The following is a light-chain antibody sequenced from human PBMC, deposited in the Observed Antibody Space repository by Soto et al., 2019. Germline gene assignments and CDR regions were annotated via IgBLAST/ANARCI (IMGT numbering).Light chain of an antibody. Sequence: DIQMTQSPSTLSASVGDRVTITCRASQNINRRLAWYQQKPGKAPHLLLYDASSLESGVPARFSGGGSGTEFTITISSLQPEDFATYYCQQLSNYPLTFGGGTKVDI. CDR2: DAS. CDR1: QNINRR. CDR3: QQLSNYPLT. V-gene: IGKV1-5*01. J-gene: IGKJ4*01.